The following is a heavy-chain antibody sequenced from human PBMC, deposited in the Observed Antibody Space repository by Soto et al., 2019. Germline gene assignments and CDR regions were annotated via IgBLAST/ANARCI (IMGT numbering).Heavy chain of an antibody. CDR3: ASPSYYYDSSGYLRFDY. J-gene: IGHJ4*02. Sequence: SVKVSCEASGGTFSSYAISWVREAPGQGLEWMGGIIPIFGTANYAQKFQGRVTITADESTSTAYMELSSLRSEDTAVYYCASPSYYYDSSGYLRFDYWGQGTLVTVSS. CDR1: GGTFSSYA. D-gene: IGHD3-22*01. V-gene: IGHV1-69*01. CDR2: IIPIFGTA.